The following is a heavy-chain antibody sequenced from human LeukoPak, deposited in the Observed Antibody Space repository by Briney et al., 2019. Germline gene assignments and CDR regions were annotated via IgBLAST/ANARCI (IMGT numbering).Heavy chain of an antibody. V-gene: IGHV4-39*07. CDR2: IYYTGST. D-gene: IGHD6-19*01. Sequence: SETLSLTCTVSGGSITSSSYYWGWIRQPPGKGPEWIGSIYYTGSTNYNPSLKSRVTISLDTSKNQFSLKLTSVTAADTAVYYCASVRGDSSGGYAAGFDPWGQGTLVTV. CDR1: GGSITSSSYY. CDR3: ASVRGDSSGGYAAGFDP. J-gene: IGHJ5*02.